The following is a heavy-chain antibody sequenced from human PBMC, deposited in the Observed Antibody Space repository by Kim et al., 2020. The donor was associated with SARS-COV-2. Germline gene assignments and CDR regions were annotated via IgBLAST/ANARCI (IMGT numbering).Heavy chain of an antibody. CDR2: INNSGGTT. CDR3: AKGSPIRGSVTALDY. V-gene: IGHV3-23*01. CDR1: GFTFTSYG. Sequence: GGSLRLSCAASGFTFTSYGMSWVRQAPGKGLEWISVINNSGGTTYYADSVKGRFTISRDNSKNTLYLQMNSLRADDTAVYYCAKGSPIRGSVTALDYWGQGSLVTVSS. D-gene: IGHD2-21*02. J-gene: IGHJ4*02.